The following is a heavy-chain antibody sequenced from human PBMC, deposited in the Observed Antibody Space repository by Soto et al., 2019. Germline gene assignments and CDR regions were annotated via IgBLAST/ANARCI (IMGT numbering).Heavy chain of an antibody. V-gene: IGHV2-5*02. Sequence: QITLKESGPPLVKPTQTLTLTCSFSGFSLSSNGVGVGWIRQPPGKALEFLALVYWDDDKRYSPSLKSRLTNNRASSNTKVVLKMTNMDRVDTATDYCARNFQGSGSYTGDRFDSWGRGILVIVSS. CDR1: GFSLSSNGVG. D-gene: IGHD3-10*01. CDR3: ARNFQGSGSYTGDRFDS. CDR2: VYWDDDK. J-gene: IGHJ5*01.